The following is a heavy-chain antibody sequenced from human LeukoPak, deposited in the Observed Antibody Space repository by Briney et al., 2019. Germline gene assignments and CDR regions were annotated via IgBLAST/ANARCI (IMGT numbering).Heavy chain of an antibody. V-gene: IGHV3-48*03. J-gene: IGHJ4*02. CDR1: GFTFSSYK. CDR2: ISSSGSAI. Sequence: PGGSLRLSCAASGFTFSSYKMHWVRQAPGKGLEWVSFISSSGSAIYYADSVKGRFTISRDKSINTLYLQMNSLRVEDTAVYYCALGLVTDYWGQGTLVTVSS. CDR3: ALGLVTDY. D-gene: IGHD3-9*01.